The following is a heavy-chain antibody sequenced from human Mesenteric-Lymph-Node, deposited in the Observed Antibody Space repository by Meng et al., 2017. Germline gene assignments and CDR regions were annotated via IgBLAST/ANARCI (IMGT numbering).Heavy chain of an antibody. V-gene: IGHV1-46*01. D-gene: IGHD3-16*02. Sequence: ASVKVSCKASGGTFSNYAISWVRQAPGQGLEWMGIISPSGGSTSYAQKFQGRVAMTRDTSTSTVYMELSGLRSEDTAVYYCARAAGGVWGSYRYDYWGQGTLVTVSS. CDR1: GGTFSNYA. J-gene: IGHJ4*02. CDR3: ARAAGGVWGSYRYDY. CDR2: ISPSGGST.